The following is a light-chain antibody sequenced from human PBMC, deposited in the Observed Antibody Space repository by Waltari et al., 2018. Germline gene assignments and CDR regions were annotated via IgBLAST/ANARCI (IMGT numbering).Light chain of an antibody. CDR1: QNINYW. J-gene: IGKJ1*01. CDR2: KAS. Sequence: DIQMTQSPSTLSASVGDRVTITCRASQNINYWLAWYQQKPGKAPNLLIYKASSLESGVPSRFSGCGSGTEFTLTISSLQPGDFATYDCQQYNSFPWTFGQGTKVEIK. CDR3: QQYNSFPWT. V-gene: IGKV1-5*03.